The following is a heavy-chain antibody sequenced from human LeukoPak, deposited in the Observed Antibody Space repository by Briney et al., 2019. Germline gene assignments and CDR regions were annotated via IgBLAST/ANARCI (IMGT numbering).Heavy chain of an antibody. CDR3: ARAKRFLEWFGGVYMDV. CDR2: INHSGST. Sequence: SETLSLTCAVYGGSFSGYYWSWIRQPPGKGLEWIGEINHSGSTNYNPSLTSRVTISVDTSKNQFSLKLSSVTAADTAVYYCARAKRFLEWFGGVYMDVWGKGTTVTVSS. V-gene: IGHV4-34*01. D-gene: IGHD3-3*01. CDR1: GGSFSGYY. J-gene: IGHJ6*03.